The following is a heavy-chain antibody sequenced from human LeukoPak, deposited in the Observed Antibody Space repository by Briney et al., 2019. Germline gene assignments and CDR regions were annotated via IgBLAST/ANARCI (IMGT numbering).Heavy chain of an antibody. V-gene: IGHV2-5*02. CDR1: GFSLSTSGVG. CDR2: IYWDDVK. Sequence: SGPTLVKPTQTLTLTCTFSGFSLSTSGVGVGWIRQSPGKALEWLALIYWDDVKRYSPSLKSRLTITKDASKNQVVLTMTNMDPVDTATYYCAHRGTTVTTFGFDYWGQGTLATVSS. CDR3: AHRGTTVTTFGFDY. J-gene: IGHJ4*02. D-gene: IGHD4-17*01.